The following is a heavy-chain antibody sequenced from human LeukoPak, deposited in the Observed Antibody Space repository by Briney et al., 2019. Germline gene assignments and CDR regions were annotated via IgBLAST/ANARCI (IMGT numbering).Heavy chain of an antibody. Sequence: PSETLSLTCAVYGGSFSGYYWSWIRQPPGKGLEWIGEINHSGSTNYNPSLKSRVTISVDTSKNQFSLKLSSVTAADTAVYYCARRRYFDWGENYYYYYYMDVWGKGTTVTISS. CDR1: GGSFSGYY. CDR2: INHSGST. V-gene: IGHV4-34*01. D-gene: IGHD3-9*01. CDR3: ARRRYFDWGENYYYYYYMDV. J-gene: IGHJ6*03.